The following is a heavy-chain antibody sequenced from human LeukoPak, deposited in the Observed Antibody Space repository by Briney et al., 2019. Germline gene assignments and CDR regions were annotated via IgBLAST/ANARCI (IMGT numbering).Heavy chain of an antibody. CDR2: IIPIFGTA. Sequence: ASVKVSCKASGGTFSSYAISWVRQAPGQGLEWMGGIIPIFGTANYAQKFQGRVTITADESTSTAYMELSSLRSEDTAVYYCARGDYDILTGSTWGYYYYMDVWGKGTTVTVSS. CDR1: GGTFSSYA. D-gene: IGHD3-9*01. V-gene: IGHV1-69*13. CDR3: ARGDYDILTGSTWGYYYYMDV. J-gene: IGHJ6*03.